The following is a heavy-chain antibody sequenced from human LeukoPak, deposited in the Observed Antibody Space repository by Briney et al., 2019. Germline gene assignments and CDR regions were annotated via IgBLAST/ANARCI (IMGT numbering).Heavy chain of an antibody. CDR1: GYTFTSYD. D-gene: IGHD3-10*01. Sequence: WASVKVSCKASGYTFTSYDINWVRQATGQGLEWMGWMNPNSGNTGYAQKFQGRVTMTRNTSISTAYMELSSLRSEDTAVYYCARETYYYGSGSYYYWFDPWGQGTLVTVSS. CDR3: ARETYYYGSGSYYYWFDP. CDR2: MNPNSGNT. V-gene: IGHV1-8*01. J-gene: IGHJ5*02.